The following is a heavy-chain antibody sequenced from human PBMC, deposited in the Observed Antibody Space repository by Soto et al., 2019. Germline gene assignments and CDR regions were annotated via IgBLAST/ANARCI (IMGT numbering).Heavy chain of an antibody. CDR3: ARSRDRLPYYFDY. CDR2: IYHSGST. V-gene: IGHV4-4*02. Sequence: SETLSLTCAVSSGSISSSNWWSWVRQPPGKGLEWIGEIYHSGSTNYNPSLKSRVTISVDKSKNQFSLKLSSVTAADTAVYYCARSRDRLPYYFDYWGQGTLVTVSS. CDR1: SGSISSSNW. J-gene: IGHJ4*02.